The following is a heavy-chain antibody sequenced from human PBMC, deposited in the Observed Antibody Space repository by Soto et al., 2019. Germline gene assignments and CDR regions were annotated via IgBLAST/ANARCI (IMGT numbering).Heavy chain of an antibody. CDR3: TSFTPREWELQIFDY. J-gene: IGHJ4*02. D-gene: IGHD1-26*01. CDR2: IRSKANSYAT. V-gene: IGHV3-73*01. CDR1: GFTFSGSA. Sequence: QPGGSLRLSCAASGFTFSGSAMHWVRQASGKGLEWVGRIRSKANSYATAYAASVKGRFTISRDDSKNTAYLQMNSLKTEDTAVYYCTSFTPREWELQIFDYWGQGTLVTVSS.